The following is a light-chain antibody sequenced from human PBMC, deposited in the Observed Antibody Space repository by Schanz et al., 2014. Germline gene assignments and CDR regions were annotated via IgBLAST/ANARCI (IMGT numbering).Light chain of an antibody. J-gene: IGLJ1*01. CDR3: SSYATSSNSPYI. Sequence: QSALTQSASVSGSPGQSITISCTGTSSNIGTYHLVSWFRQDPGKVPKLMIYEGEWPSGVSNRFSGSKSGNTASLTISGLQAEDEGDYYCSSYATSSNSPYIFGTGTKLTVL. CDR2: EG. CDR1: SSNIGTYHL. V-gene: IGLV2-14*02.